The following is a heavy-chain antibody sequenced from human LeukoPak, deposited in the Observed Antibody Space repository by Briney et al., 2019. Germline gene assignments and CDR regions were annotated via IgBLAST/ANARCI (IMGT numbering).Heavy chain of an antibody. CDR2: ISYDGSNK. D-gene: IGHD3-10*01. CDR3: ALLIEGFGELYHMDV. Sequence: GGSLRLSCAASGFTFSSYAMHWVRQAPGKGLEWVAVISYDGSNKYYADSVKGRFTISRDNSENTLYLQMNSLRAEDTAVYYCALLIEGFGELYHMDVWGQGTTVTVSS. V-gene: IGHV3-30-3*01. CDR1: GFTFSSYA. J-gene: IGHJ6*02.